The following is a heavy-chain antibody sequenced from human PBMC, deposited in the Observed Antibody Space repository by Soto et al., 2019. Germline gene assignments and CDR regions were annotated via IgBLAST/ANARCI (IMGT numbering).Heavy chain of an antibody. Sequence: GGSLRLSCATSGFTFSSYWMHWVRQAPGKGLVWVSRINTDGSSTSYADSVRGRFTISRDNAKNTVYLQMNSLSAEDTAVYYCARVGLAAATDYWGQGTLVTVSS. CDR2: INTDGSST. D-gene: IGHD2-2*01. J-gene: IGHJ4*02. CDR3: ARVGLAAATDY. CDR1: GFTFSSYW. V-gene: IGHV3-74*01.